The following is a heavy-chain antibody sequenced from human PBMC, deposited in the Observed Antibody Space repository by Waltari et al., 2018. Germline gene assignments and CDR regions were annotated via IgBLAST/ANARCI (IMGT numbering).Heavy chain of an antibody. CDR1: GFTFSTHA. CDR3: ARDVVFRYFDWSAFDI. CDR2: ISDDGTKS. J-gene: IGHJ3*02. D-gene: IGHD3-9*01. Sequence: QGQLVESGGGVVQPGGSLRLSCSASGFTFSTHAFHWVRQAPGKGLGWVAVISDDGTKSSFADSVKGRFTLSRDNSKNTLYLQMKTLRPEDTAMYYCARDVVFRYFDWSAFDIWGQGTMVTVSS. V-gene: IGHV3-30*01.